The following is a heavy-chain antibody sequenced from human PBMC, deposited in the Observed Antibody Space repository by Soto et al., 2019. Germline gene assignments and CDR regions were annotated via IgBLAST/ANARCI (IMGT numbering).Heavy chain of an antibody. D-gene: IGHD2-2*01. V-gene: IGHV4-39*01. J-gene: IGHJ6*03. CDR2: IYYSGST. Sequence: SETLSLTCTVSGGSISSSSYYWGWIRQPPGKGLEWIGSIYYSGSTYYNPSLKSRVTISVDTSKNQFSLKLSSVTAADTAVYYCARRLAVVPAANLWDLGYGYYYMDVWGKGTTVTVSS. CDR3: ARRLAVVPAANLWDLGYGYYYMDV. CDR1: GGSISSSSYY.